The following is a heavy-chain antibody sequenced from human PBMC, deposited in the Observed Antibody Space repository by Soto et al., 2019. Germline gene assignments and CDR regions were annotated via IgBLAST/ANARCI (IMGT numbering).Heavy chain of an antibody. Sequence: SETLSLTCTVSGGFIISCSYYWDWIRQHPGKGLEWIGYIYYSGSTYYNPSLKSRVTISVDTSKNQFSLKLSSVTAADTAVYYCARGFELVPAAQGGMDVWGQGTTVSVSS. J-gene: IGHJ6*02. CDR1: GGFIISCSYY. CDR2: IYYSGST. V-gene: IGHV4-31*03. CDR3: ARGFELVPAAQGGMDV. D-gene: IGHD2-2*01.